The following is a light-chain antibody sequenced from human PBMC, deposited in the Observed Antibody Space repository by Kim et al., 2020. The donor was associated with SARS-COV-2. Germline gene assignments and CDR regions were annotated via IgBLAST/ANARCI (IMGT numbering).Light chain of an antibody. CDR2: DNN. Sequence: QSVLTQPPSVSAAPGQRVTISCSGSSSNIGNNDVSWYQQLPGTAPKLLIYDNNKRPSGIPDRFSGSNSGTSATLGITGLQTGDEADYYCGTWDTSLTAYVFGTGTKVTVL. J-gene: IGLJ1*01. V-gene: IGLV1-51*01. CDR3: GTWDTSLTAYV. CDR1: SSNIGNND.